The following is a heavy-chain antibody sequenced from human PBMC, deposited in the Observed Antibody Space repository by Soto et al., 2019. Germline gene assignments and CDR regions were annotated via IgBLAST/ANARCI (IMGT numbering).Heavy chain of an antibody. J-gene: IGHJ6*02. Sequence: DSVKVSCKASGYTFTSYAMHWVRQAPGQRLEWMGWINAGNGNTKYSQKFQGRVTITRDTSASTAYMELSSLRSEDTAVYYCARSITQRGYYYGMDVWGQGATVTVSS. CDR2: INAGNGNT. CDR3: ARSITQRGYYYGMDV. CDR1: GYTFTSYA. D-gene: IGHD1-20*01. V-gene: IGHV1-3*01.